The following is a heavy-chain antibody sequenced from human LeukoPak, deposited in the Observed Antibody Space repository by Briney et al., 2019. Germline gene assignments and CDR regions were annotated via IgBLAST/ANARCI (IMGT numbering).Heavy chain of an antibody. Sequence: GGSLRLSCAASGFSFSRHWMHWVRQAPGKGLEWVSAITGSGGSTYYADSVKGRFTISRDNSKNTLYLQMSSLRAEDTAVYYCAKDLAVTTNWGQGTLVTVSS. CDR2: ITGSGGST. D-gene: IGHD4-17*01. CDR1: GFSFSRHW. V-gene: IGHV3-23*01. CDR3: AKDLAVTTN. J-gene: IGHJ4*02.